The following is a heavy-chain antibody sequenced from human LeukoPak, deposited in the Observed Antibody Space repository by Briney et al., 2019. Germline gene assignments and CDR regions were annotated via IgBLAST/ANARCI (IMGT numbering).Heavy chain of an antibody. CDR2: ISSSSSYI. Sequence: GGSLRLSCAASGLTFSSYSMNWVRQAPGKGLEWVSSISSSSSYIYYADSVKGRFTISRDNAKNSLYLQMNSLRAEDTAVYYCARVKRVVPAAQKYYFDYWGQGTLVTVSS. J-gene: IGHJ4*02. CDR3: ARVKRVVPAAQKYYFDY. V-gene: IGHV3-21*01. D-gene: IGHD2-2*01. CDR1: GLTFSSYS.